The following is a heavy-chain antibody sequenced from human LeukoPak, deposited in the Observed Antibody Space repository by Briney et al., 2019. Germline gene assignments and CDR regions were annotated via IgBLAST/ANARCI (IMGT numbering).Heavy chain of an antibody. V-gene: IGHV3-30*02. J-gene: IGHJ4*02. D-gene: IGHD5-12*01. CDR1: GFTFSSYG. CDR2: IRYDGSNK. Sequence: SGGSLRLSCAASGFTFSSYGMHWVRQAPGKGLEWVAFIRYDGSNKYYADSVKGRFTISRDNSKNTLYPQMNSLRAEDTAVYYCAKEYSGYDYAFDYWGQGTLVTVSS. CDR3: AKEYSGYDYAFDY.